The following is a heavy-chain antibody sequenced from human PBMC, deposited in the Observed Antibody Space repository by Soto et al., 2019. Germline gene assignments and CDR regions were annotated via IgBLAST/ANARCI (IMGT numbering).Heavy chain of an antibody. V-gene: IGHV5-51*01. CDR1: VYRFTSYW. CDR3: ARLPRGDIVDTVRGYFDY. J-gene: IGHJ4*02. CDR2: IYPGDSDT. Sequence: PGESLKISCKGSVYRFTSYWIGWVRQMPWKGLEWMGIIYPGDSDTRYSPSFQGQVTISADKSISTAYLQWSSLKASDTAMYYCARLPRGDIVDTVRGYFDYCGQGTLVTVDS. D-gene: IGHD5-12*01.